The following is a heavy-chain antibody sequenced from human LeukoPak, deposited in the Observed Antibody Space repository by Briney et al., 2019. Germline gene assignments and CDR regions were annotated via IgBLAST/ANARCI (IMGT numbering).Heavy chain of an antibody. CDR3: ARTVEMATIRRAGWFDP. D-gene: IGHD5-24*01. Sequence: SETLSLTCTVSGGSISSYYWSWIRQPPGKGLEWIGYIYYSGSTNYNPSLKSRVTISVDTSKNQFSLKLSSVTAADTAVYYCARTVEMATIRRAGWFDPWGQGTQVTVSS. CDR2: IYYSGST. J-gene: IGHJ5*02. V-gene: IGHV4-59*01. CDR1: GGSISSYY.